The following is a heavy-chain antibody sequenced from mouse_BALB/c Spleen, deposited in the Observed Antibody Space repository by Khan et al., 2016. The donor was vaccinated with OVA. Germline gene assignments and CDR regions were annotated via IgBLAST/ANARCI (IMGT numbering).Heavy chain of an antibody. V-gene: IGHV1S81*02. CDR2: TNPTNGRT. D-gene: IGHD1-1*01. CDR1: GYTFTSYW. J-gene: IGHJ2*01. CDR3: ARIKKIVATYFDY. Sequence: QVQLKQSGAELVKAGASVKMSCKASGYTFTSYWMHWVKQRLGQGLEWFAETNPTNGRTYYNEKFKSKATLTVDKSSSTPYLLLSGPTFEDSAVNYCARIKKIVATYFDYWGQGTTLTVSS.